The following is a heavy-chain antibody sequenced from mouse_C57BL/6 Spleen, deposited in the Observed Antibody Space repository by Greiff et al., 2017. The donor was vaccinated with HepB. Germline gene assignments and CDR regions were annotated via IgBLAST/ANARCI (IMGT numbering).Heavy chain of an antibody. D-gene: IGHD1-1*01. CDR3: AKTGYGSSYWYFDV. V-gene: IGHV2-5*01. CDR1: GFSLTSYG. J-gene: IGHJ1*03. Sequence: VQLQQSGPGLVQPSQSLSITCTVSGFSLTSYGVHWVRQSPGKGLEWLGVIWRGGSTDYNAAFMSRLSITKDNSKSQVFFKMNSLQADDTAIYYCAKTGYGSSYWYFDVWGTGTTVTVSS. CDR2: IWRGGST.